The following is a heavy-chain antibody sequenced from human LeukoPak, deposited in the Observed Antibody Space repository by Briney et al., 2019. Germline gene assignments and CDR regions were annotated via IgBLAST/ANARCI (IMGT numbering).Heavy chain of an antibody. CDR3: ARDRISGNHRAAFDI. D-gene: IGHD1-14*01. Sequence: SETLSLTCTVSGGSISSYYWSWIRQPPGKGLEWIGYIYYSGSTNYNPSLKSRVTISVDTSKNQFSLKLSSVTAADTAVYYCARDRISGNHRAAFDIWGQGTMVTVPS. CDR2: IYYSGST. V-gene: IGHV4-59*01. CDR1: GGSISSYY. J-gene: IGHJ3*02.